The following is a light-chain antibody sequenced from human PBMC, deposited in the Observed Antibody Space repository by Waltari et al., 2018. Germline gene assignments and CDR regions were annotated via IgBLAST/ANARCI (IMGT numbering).Light chain of an antibody. CDR2: DVI. V-gene: IGLV2-8*01. CDR3: CSFSGANNLL. CDR1: ARYLGGFHF. J-gene: IGLJ3*02. Sequence: QSALTQPHSASGSPGQSVPFPCTVTARYLGGFHFVSWYQQHPDKAPRLIIYDVIKRPSGVADRFSGSKSGNTASLTVSGLQAEDEADYFCCSFSGANNLLFGGGTRLTV.